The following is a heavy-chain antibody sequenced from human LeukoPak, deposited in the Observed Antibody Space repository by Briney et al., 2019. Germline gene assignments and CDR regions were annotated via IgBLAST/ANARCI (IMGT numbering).Heavy chain of an antibody. J-gene: IGHJ4*02. CDR3: ARGDTYYYDSSGYYYVH. Sequence: GGSLRLSCAASGFTFSSYGMHWVRQAPGKGLEWVAVIWYDGSNKCYADSVKGRFTISRDNSKNTLYLQMNSLRAEDTAVYHCARGDTYYYDSSGYYYVHWGQGTLVTVSS. CDR1: GFTFSSYG. CDR2: IWYDGSNK. V-gene: IGHV3-33*01. D-gene: IGHD3-22*01.